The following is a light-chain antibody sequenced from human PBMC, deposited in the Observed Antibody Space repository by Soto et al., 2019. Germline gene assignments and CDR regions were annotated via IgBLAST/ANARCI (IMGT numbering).Light chain of an antibody. V-gene: IGKV3-15*01. CDR2: GAS. CDR1: QSDSSN. CDR3: QLYDNWPIT. Sequence: EKVMTQSPATLSVSPGERATLSCRASQSDSSNLAWYQHKPGQAPRLLIYGASNRATDIPGRFSGSGSGTEFTLTKSSLQAEDFAVYYCQLYDNWPITFGQGTRLEIK. J-gene: IGKJ5*01.